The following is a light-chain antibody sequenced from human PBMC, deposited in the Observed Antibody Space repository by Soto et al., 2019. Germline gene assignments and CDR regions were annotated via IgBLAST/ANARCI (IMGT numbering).Light chain of an antibody. J-gene: IGLJ3*02. CDR2: DND. CDR3: GTWDGSLSAGV. Sequence: QSVLTQPPSVSAAPGQKVTISCSGSSSNIGNNYVSWYQQLPGTAPKLLIYDNDKRPSGIPDRFSVSKSGTSATLGITGLQTGDEADYYCGTWDGSLSAGVFGGGTKLTFL. V-gene: IGLV1-51*01. CDR1: SSNIGNNY.